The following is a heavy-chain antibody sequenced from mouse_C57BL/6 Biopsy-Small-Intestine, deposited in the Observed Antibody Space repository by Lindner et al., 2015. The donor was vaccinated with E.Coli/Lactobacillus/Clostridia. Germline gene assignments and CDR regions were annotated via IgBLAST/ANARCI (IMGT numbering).Heavy chain of an antibody. CDR1: GFTFSDYG. D-gene: IGHD2-3*01. V-gene: IGHV5-17*01. Sequence: VQLQESGGDLVKPGGSLKLSCAASGFTFSDYGMHWVRQAPEKGLERVAYISSGSSTTYYADTVKGRFTISRDNAKNTLFLQVTSLRSEDTAMYYCARRSLDGYFFDYWGQGTTLTVSS. J-gene: IGHJ2*01. CDR2: ISSGSSTT. CDR3: ARRSLDGYFFDY.